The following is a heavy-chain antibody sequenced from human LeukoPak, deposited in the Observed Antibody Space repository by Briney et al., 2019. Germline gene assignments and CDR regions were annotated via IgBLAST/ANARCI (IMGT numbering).Heavy chain of an antibody. CDR2: ISSSNSYI. V-gene: IGHV3-21*01. CDR3: AREIRDGYNFYGPEY. J-gene: IGHJ4*02. Sequence: GGSLRLSCAASGFTFSSYSMNWVRQAPGKGLEWVSSISSSNSYIYYADSVKGRFTISRDNAKNSLYLQMNSLRAEDTAVYYCAREIRDGYNFYGPEYWGQGTLVTVSS. D-gene: IGHD5-24*01. CDR1: GFTFSSYS.